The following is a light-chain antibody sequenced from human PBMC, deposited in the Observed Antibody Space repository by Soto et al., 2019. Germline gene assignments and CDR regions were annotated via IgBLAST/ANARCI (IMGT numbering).Light chain of an antibody. CDR3: QQSYIPPFT. V-gene: IGKV1-39*01. Sequence: DIEMTQSPSSLSASEGDRVTITCRASQSINSYLNWYQQKPGKTPKLLIYDASALQSGVPSRFSGSGSETDFSLTITNLQPDDFATYYCQQSYIPPFTVGPGTTVDVK. CDR2: DAS. CDR1: QSINSY. J-gene: IGKJ3*01.